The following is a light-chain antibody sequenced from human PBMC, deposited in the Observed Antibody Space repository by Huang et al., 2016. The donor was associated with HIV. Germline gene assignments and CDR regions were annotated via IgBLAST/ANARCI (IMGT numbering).Light chain of an antibody. CDR3: QQYNDWPRS. V-gene: IGKV3-15*01. J-gene: IGKJ1*01. CDR2: AAS. Sequence: EIVMTQSPGTLSVAPGERATLPCGASQNINTNLALFQQKPGQSPRLLIYAASTRTADFPARFSGSGSRTEFTLTISSLQSEDIAVYYCQQYNDWPRSFGQGTKVEIK. CDR1: QNINTN.